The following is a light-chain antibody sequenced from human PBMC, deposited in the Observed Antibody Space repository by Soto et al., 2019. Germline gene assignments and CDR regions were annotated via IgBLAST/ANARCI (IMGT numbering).Light chain of an antibody. Sequence: DIQMTQSPSSLSASVGDRVTITCQASHDITNYLNWYQQKPGKAPKLLNYSASTLETGVPSRFSGSGSGTDFTFTISSLQPEDIATYYCQQYDNLPLTFGQGTRLEIK. CDR3: QQYDNLPLT. J-gene: IGKJ5*01. CDR1: HDITNY. V-gene: IGKV1-33*01. CDR2: SAS.